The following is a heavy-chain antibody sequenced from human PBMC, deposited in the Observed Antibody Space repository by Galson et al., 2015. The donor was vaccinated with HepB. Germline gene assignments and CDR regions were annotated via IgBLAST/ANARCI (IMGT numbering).Heavy chain of an antibody. J-gene: IGHJ6*03. D-gene: IGHD3-10*01. CDR1: GFTFNDYA. Sequence: SLRLSCAASGFTFNDYAMHWVRQAPGKGLEWVTLISYDGSNEYYADPVKGRFTVSRDNSKNTLYLQMNSLRAEDTAVYYCAKRGSPGTHYYMDVWGKGTTVTVSS. V-gene: IGHV3-30*18. CDR3: AKRGSPGTHYYMDV. CDR2: ISYDGSNE.